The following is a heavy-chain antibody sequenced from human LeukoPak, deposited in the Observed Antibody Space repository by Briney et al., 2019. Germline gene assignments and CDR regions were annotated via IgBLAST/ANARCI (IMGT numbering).Heavy chain of an antibody. V-gene: IGHV3-23*03. J-gene: IGHJ4*02. CDR3: ARRGVAGTEYYFDY. CDR2: VYGGGSR. CDR1: GFTFSSYA. Sequence: GGSLRLSCAASGFTFSSYAMSWVRQAPGKGLEWVSVVYGGGSRYHGDSVKGRFTISRDNSQNTLSLQMNSLRTEDTAVYYCARRGVAGTEYYFDYWCQGTLVTVSS. D-gene: IGHD6-19*01.